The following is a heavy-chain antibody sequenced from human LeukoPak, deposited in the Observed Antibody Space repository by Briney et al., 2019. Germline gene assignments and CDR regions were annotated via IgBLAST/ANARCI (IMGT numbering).Heavy chain of an antibody. J-gene: IGHJ6*03. Sequence: GGSLRLSCAASGFTFDDYGMSWVRQAPGKGLEWVSGINWNGGSTGYADSVKGRFTISRDNAKNSLYLQMNSPRAEDTALYHCARHIWFRGVIGWAYYMDVWGKGTTVTVSS. CDR1: GFTFDDYG. V-gene: IGHV3-20*01. D-gene: IGHD3-10*01. CDR3: ARHIWFRGVIGWAYYMDV. CDR2: INWNGGST.